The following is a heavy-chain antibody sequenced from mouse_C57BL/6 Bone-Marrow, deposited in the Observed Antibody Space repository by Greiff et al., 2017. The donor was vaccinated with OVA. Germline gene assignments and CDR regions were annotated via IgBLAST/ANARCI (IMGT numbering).Heavy chain of an antibody. Sequence: VQLQQPGAELVKPGASVKVSCKASGYTFTSYWMHWVKQRPGHGLEWIGRIHPSDSDTNYTQKFKGQATLTVDKSSSTAYMQLSSLTSEDSAVYYCAILVGWALPWFAYWGQGTLVTVSA. CDR3: AILVGWALPWFAY. D-gene: IGHD1-1*02. CDR1: GYTFTSYW. CDR2: IHPSDSDT. J-gene: IGHJ3*01. V-gene: IGHV1-74*01.